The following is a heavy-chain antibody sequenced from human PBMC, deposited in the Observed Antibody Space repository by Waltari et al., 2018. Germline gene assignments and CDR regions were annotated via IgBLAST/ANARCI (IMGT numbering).Heavy chain of an antibody. D-gene: IGHD4-4*01. CDR1: GYTCSAYD. V-gene: IGHV1-2*02. J-gene: IGHJ4*02. CDR2: INPRNGET. Sequence: LVQSGSEVTKPGAAVRFSCTTSGYTCSAYDIHWVRQAPGQGLEWMGWINPRNGETKYTQTFHGRVTLTRDTSINTAYMELSSLIFDDTAVYYCAREGSHLTTVNDFWGQGTLVIVSS. CDR3: AREGSHLTTVNDF.